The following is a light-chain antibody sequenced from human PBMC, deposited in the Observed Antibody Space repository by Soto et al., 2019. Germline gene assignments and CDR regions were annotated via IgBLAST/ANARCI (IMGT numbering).Light chain of an antibody. J-gene: IGLJ2*01. CDR1: SNDVGGYDY. V-gene: IGLV2-14*03. Sequence: HSALTQPASVSGSPGQSITISCTGTSNDVGGYDYVTWYQHHPGKAPKLMIYDVSNRPSGISDRFSASKSGNTASLTISGVQAEDEAHYYCSSYTSRATLVFGGGTKLTVL. CDR2: DVS. CDR3: SSYTSRATLV.